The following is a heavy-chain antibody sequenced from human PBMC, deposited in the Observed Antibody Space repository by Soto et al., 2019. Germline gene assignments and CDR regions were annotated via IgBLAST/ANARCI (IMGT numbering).Heavy chain of an antibody. J-gene: IGHJ3*02. CDR2: ISYDGNNK. CDR3: ARDGPPFVNTAMGYAFDI. Sequence: QVQLVESGGGVVQPGRSLRLSCAASEFTFSTYTMHWVRQAPGKGLEWVALISYDGNNKYYADSVKGRFTISRDNSKNTLHMQMNSLRSDDTAVYYCARDGPPFVNTAMGYAFDIWGQGTMVTVSS. D-gene: IGHD5-18*01. V-gene: IGHV3-30-3*01. CDR1: EFTFSTYT.